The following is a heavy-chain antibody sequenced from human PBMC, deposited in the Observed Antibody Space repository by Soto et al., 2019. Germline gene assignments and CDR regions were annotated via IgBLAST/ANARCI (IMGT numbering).Heavy chain of an antibody. Sequence: QVQLVQSGAEVKKPGSSVKVSCKASGGTFSSYAISWVRQAPGQGLEWMGGIIPIFGTANYAQKFQGRVTITADESTSTTYIEATSLRSEDTAVYYCARHVPAAGYYDRMDVWGQGTTVTVSS. D-gene: IGHD2-2*01. CDR1: GGTFSSYA. V-gene: IGHV1-69*12. CDR2: IIPIFGTA. J-gene: IGHJ6*02. CDR3: ARHVPAAGYYDRMDV.